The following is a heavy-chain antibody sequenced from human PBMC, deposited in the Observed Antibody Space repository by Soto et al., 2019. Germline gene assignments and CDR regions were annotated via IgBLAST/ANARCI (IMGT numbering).Heavy chain of an antibody. V-gene: IGHV4-39*01. CDR1: GGSISSSSYY. CDR2: IYYSGST. CDR3: ARPVGYGSGGNWFDP. Sequence: QLQLQESGPGLVKPSETLSLTCTVSGGSISSSSYYWGWIRQPPGKGLEWIGSIYYSGSTYYNPSLKSRVTISVDTSKNQFSLKLSSVTAADTDVYYCARPVGYGSGGNWFDPWGQGTLVTVSS. J-gene: IGHJ5*02. D-gene: IGHD3-10*01.